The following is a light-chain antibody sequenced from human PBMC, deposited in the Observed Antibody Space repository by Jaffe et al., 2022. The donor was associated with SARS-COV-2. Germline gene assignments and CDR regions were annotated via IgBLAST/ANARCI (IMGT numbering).Light chain of an antibody. J-gene: IGLJ2*01. CDR3: SSYAGSNNHVV. Sequence: QSALTQPPSASGSPGQSVTISCTGTSSDVGGYNYVSWYQQHPGKAPKLMISEVSKRPSGVPDRFSGSKSGNTASLTVSGLQAEDEADYYCSSYAGSNNHVVFGGGTKLTVL. V-gene: IGLV2-8*01. CDR2: EVS. CDR1: SSDVGGYNY.